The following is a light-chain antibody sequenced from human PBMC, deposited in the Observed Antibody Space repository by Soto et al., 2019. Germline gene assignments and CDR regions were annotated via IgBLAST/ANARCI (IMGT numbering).Light chain of an antibody. Sequence: EIVLTQSPATLSLSPGERATLSCRASQSVSSYLAWYQQKPGQAPRLLIYDASNRATGIPARFSGSGSGTDFTLPISSLEPEDFAVYYCQQRINWPPWKVGQGTKVEIK. CDR1: QSVSSY. CDR2: DAS. J-gene: IGKJ1*01. V-gene: IGKV3-11*01. CDR3: QQRINWPPWK.